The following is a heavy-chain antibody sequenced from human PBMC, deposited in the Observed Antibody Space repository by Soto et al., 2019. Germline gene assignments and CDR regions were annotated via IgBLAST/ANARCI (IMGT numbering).Heavy chain of an antibody. J-gene: IGHJ4*02. CDR2: ISGGGSNT. V-gene: IGHV3-23*01. CDR1: GFPFSSYV. Sequence: EVQLLESGGGLVQRGGSLRLSCAASGFPFSSYVMAWGRQAPGKGLEWVSGISGGGSNTFYADSVKGRFTIARDNAKKTLLLQMNSLGAEDTAVYYCAKDSNKYSSSLRGRYFDYWGQGIGVTVSS. D-gene: IGHD4-4*01. CDR3: AKDSNKYSSSLRGRYFDY.